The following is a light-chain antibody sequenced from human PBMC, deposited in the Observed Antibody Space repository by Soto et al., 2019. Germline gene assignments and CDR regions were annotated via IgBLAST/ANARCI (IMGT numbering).Light chain of an antibody. Sequence: DIQMTQSPSTLSASVGDRVTITCRASQSISSWLAWYQQKPGKAPNLLIYKASTLQSGVPSRFSGSGFGTEFTLTISSLQPDDSATYYCQQYRSYRYTFGQGSKLEIK. J-gene: IGKJ2*01. V-gene: IGKV1-5*03. CDR3: QQYRSYRYT. CDR2: KAS. CDR1: QSISSW.